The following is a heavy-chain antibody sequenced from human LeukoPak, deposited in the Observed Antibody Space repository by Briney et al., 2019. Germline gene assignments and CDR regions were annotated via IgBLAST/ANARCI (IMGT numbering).Heavy chain of an antibody. CDR3: ARRARREGIAVAEFDY. D-gene: IGHD6-19*01. CDR1: GYSFTSYL. J-gene: IGHJ4*02. Sequence: GESLKISCKGFGYSFTSYLIGWVRQMPRKGLEWMGIIYPGDSDTRYSPSFQGQVTISADKSISPAYLQWSSLKASDTDMYYCARRARREGIAVAEFDYWGQGTLVTVSS. V-gene: IGHV5-51*01. CDR2: IYPGDSDT.